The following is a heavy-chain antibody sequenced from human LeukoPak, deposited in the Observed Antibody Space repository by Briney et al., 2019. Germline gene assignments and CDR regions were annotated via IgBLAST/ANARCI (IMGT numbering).Heavy chain of an antibody. J-gene: IGHJ4*02. V-gene: IGHV3-53*01. CDR2: IYSGGST. CDR3: ARAPLGDYDSSGYYVY. D-gene: IGHD3-22*01. CDR1: GFTVSSNY. Sequence: GGSLRLSCAASGFTVSSNYMSWVRQAPGKGLEWVSVIYSGGSTYYADSVKGRFTISRDNSKNTLYLQMNSLRAEDTAVYYCARAPLGDYDSSGYYVYWGQGTLVTVSS.